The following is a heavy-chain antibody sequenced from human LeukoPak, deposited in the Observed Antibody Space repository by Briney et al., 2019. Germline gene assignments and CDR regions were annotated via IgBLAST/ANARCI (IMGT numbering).Heavy chain of an antibody. CDR1: GYTFTGYY. D-gene: IGHD2-21*02. CDR3: ARVGATGATADN. CDR2: INPNSGGT. Sequence: ASVKVSCKASGYTFTGYYVHWVRQAPGQGLEWMGWINPNSGGTNYAQKFQGRVTMTSDTSTSTVYMELKGLRSEDTAVYFCARVGATGATADNWGQGTLVTVSS. J-gene: IGHJ4*02. V-gene: IGHV1-2*02.